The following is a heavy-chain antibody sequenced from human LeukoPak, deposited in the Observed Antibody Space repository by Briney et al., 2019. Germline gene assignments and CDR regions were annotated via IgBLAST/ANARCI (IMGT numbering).Heavy chain of an antibody. CDR3: ARQGGSYQPFDY. CDR1: GYSFTTHW. Sequence: GESLKISCKGSGYSFTTHWIGWVRQMPGEGLEWMGIISPGDSDTRYSPSFQGQVTISVDKSISTAYVQWSSLQASDTAMYFCARQGGSYQPFDYWGQGTLVTVSS. J-gene: IGHJ4*02. V-gene: IGHV5-51*01. D-gene: IGHD1-26*01. CDR2: ISPGDSDT.